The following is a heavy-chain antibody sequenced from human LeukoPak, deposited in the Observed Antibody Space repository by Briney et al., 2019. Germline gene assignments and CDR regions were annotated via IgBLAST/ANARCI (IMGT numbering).Heavy chain of an antibody. CDR2: ISGSGGST. CDR1: GFTFSSYA. Sequence: GGSLRLSCAASGFTFSSYAMSWVRQAPGKGLEWVSGISGSGGSTYYADSVKGRFTISTDNSKNTLYLQMNSLGAAAAAVYYCATDPPIVMANVVHFGGEGIMVAVSS. D-gene: IGHD2-8*01. V-gene: IGHV3-23*01. CDR3: ATDPPIVMANVVHF. J-gene: IGHJ3*01.